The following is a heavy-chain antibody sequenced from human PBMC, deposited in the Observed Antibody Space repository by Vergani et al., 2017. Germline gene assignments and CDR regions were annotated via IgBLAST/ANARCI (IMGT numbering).Heavy chain of an antibody. V-gene: IGHV3-21*01. CDR1: GFTFSIYS. CDR3: ARVSGWPPSCYYGMDV. Sequence: EVQLVESGGGLVKPGGSLRLSCAASGFTFSIYSMNWVRQAPGKGLEWVSSISSSSSYIYYADSVKGRFTISRDNPKNSLYLQLNSLRAEDTAVYYCARVSGWPPSCYYGMDVWGQGTTVTVSS. D-gene: IGHD6-19*01. CDR2: ISSSSSYI. J-gene: IGHJ6*02.